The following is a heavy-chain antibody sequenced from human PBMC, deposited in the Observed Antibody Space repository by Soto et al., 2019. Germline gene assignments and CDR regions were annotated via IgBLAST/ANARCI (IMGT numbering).Heavy chain of an antibody. V-gene: IGHV2-5*02. CDR1: GFSLFTSGVG. Sequence: QITLKESGPTLVKPTQTLTLTCTFSGFSLFTSGVGVGWIRQPPGKALEWLALIYWDDDKHYSPSLKSRLTITKDASEKQVVLTMTNMDPVDTATYYCAHIGTIFGDIWGQGTMVTVSS. J-gene: IGHJ3*02. D-gene: IGHD2-21*01. CDR2: IYWDDDK. CDR3: AHIGTIFGDI.